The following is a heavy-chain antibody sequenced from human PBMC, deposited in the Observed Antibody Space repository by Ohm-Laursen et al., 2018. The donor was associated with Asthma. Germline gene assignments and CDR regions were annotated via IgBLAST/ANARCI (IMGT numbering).Heavy chain of an antibody. Sequence: SVKVSCKASGYTFTSYAMHWVRQAPGQRLEWMGWINAGNGNTKYSQKFQGRVTITRDTSASTAYMELSSLRSEGTAVYYCARDIDTYYYDSSGYYYEDDWFDPWGQGTLVTVSS. CDR2: INAGNGNT. D-gene: IGHD3-22*01. J-gene: IGHJ5*02. V-gene: IGHV1-3*01. CDR1: GYTFTSYA. CDR3: ARDIDTYYYDSSGYYYEDDWFDP.